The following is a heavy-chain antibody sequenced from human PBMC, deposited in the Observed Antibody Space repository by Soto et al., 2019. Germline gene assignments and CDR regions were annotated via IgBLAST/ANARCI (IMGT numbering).Heavy chain of an antibody. CDR2: ISSDGSNK. CDR1: GFSFSRYG. V-gene: IGHV3-30*03. Sequence: PGGSLRLSCAASGFSFSRYGMHWVRQAPGKGLEWVAEISSDGSNKNYADSVKGRFTISRDISKDTLYLQMNSLRAEDTAVYYCARDRYSYYDFWSGSLPYYYYGMDVWGQGTTVTVS. J-gene: IGHJ6*02. D-gene: IGHD3-3*01. CDR3: ARDRYSYYDFWSGSLPYYYYGMDV.